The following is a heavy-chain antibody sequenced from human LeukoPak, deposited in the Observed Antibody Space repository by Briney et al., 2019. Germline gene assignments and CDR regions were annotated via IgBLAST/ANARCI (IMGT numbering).Heavy chain of an antibody. CDR1: GGSISRNY. CDR3: ATSYYGSGTYYNWFDP. CDR2: IHSIGTT. D-gene: IGHD3-10*01. Sequence: PSETLSLTCIVSGGSISRNYWSWIRQTPGKGLEWIGYIHSIGTTNYNPSLESRLTISIDTSKNQFSLKLSSVTAADTAVYYCATSYYGSGTYYNWFDPWGQGTLVTVSS. J-gene: IGHJ5*02. V-gene: IGHV4-59*01.